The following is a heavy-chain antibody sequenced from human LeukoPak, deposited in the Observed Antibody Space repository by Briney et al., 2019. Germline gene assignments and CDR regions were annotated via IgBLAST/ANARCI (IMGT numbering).Heavy chain of an antibody. D-gene: IGHD5-12*01. Sequence: SETLSLTCTVSGGSISSGGYYWSWIRQHPGKGLEWIGYIYYSGSTYYNPSLKSRVTISVDTSKNQFSLKLSSVTAADTAVYYCARFDIGHNLASFDYWGLGTLVTVSS. J-gene: IGHJ4*02. CDR1: GGSISSGGYY. CDR2: IYYSGST. V-gene: IGHV4-31*03. CDR3: ARFDIGHNLASFDY.